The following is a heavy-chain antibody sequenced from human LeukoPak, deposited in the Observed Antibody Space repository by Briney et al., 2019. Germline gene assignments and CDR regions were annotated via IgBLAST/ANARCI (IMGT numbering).Heavy chain of an antibody. V-gene: IGHV3-9*01. CDR1: GFTFDDYA. D-gene: IGHD3-22*01. CDR2: ISWNSGSI. CDR3: AKDYYDSSGPLDY. J-gene: IGHJ4*02. Sequence: GGSLRLSCAASGFTFDDYAMHWVRQAPGKGLEWVSGISWNSGSIGYADSVKGRFTISRDNAKNSLYLQMNSLRAEDTALYYCAKDYYDSSGPLDYWGQGTLVTVSS.